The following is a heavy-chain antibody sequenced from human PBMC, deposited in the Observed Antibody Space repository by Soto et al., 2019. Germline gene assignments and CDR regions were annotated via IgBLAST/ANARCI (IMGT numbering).Heavy chain of an antibody. D-gene: IGHD3-22*01. CDR1: GFTFSSYG. J-gene: IGHJ3*02. CDR2: IWYDGSNK. Sequence: QVQLVESGGGVVQPGRSLRLSCAASGFTFSSYGMHWVRQAPGKGLEWVAVIWYDGSNKYYADSVKGRFTISRDNSKNPLYLQMNSLRDEDTAVYYCARVGHYYDSSGYYEAFDIWGQGTMVTVSS. V-gene: IGHV3-33*01. CDR3: ARVGHYYDSSGYYEAFDI.